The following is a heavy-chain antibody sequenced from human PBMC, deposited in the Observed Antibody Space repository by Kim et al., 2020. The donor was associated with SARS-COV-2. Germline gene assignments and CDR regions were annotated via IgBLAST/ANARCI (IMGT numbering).Heavy chain of an antibody. Sequence: KYSQKFQGRVTITRDTSASTDYMELSSLRSEDTAVYYCARDLVGATTLFDYWGQGTLVTVSS. J-gene: IGHJ4*02. CDR3: ARDLVGATTLFDY. V-gene: IGHV1-3*01. D-gene: IGHD1-26*01.